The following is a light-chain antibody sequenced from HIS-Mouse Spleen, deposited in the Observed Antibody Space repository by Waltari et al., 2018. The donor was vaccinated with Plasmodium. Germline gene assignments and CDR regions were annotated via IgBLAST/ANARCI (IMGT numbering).Light chain of an antibody. CDR1: ACTKKY. Sequence: SYELTPPPSVSVPPGQTARLTRSADACTKKYANWYQQKSGQAPVLVIYEDSKRPSGIPERFSGSSSGTMATLTISGAQVEDEADYYCYSTDSSGNHRVFGGGTKLTVL. J-gene: IGLJ3*02. CDR2: EDS. V-gene: IGLV3-10*01. CDR3: YSTDSSGNHRV.